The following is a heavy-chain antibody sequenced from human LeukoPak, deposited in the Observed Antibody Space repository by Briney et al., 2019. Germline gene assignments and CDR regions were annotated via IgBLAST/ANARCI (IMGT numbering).Heavy chain of an antibody. J-gene: IGHJ6*02. Sequence: SQTLSLTCAISGDSVSSNSAAWHWIRQSPSRALEWLGRTYYRSKWYNDYAVSVKSRIIINPDTSKNQFSLQLNSVTPEDTAVYFCTRTKEYGTSYYYYYAMDVWGQGTTVTVSS. D-gene: IGHD6-6*01. CDR3: TRTKEYGTSYYYYYAMDV. CDR2: TYYRSKWYN. CDR1: GDSVSSNSAA. V-gene: IGHV6-1*01.